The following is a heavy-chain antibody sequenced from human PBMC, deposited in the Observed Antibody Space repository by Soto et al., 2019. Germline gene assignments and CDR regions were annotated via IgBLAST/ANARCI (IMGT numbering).Heavy chain of an antibody. CDR2: INPSGGST. V-gene: IGHV1-46*01. D-gene: IGHD3-22*01. J-gene: IGHJ4*02. CDR3: AIADYYDSSGFYYDC. CDR1: GYIFTNHY. Sequence: QVQLVQSGAEVKKPGASVKVSCKASGYIFTNHYIHWVRQAPGQGLEWMGIINPSGGSTNYLQKFQGRITMTRDTSTSTVYMELSSLRSEYTAVYFCAIADYYDSSGFYYDCWCQGSLVTVSS.